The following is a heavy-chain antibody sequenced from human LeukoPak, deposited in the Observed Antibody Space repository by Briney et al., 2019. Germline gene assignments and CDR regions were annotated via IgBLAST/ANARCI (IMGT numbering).Heavy chain of an antibody. Sequence: PGGSLRLSCAASGFTFTTFWMSWVHQAPGKGLEWVANIKQDGSERYYVGSVKGRFTISRDNAKNSLYLQMNSLRAEDTGVYYCAGSGWQVYLDYWGQGALVTVSS. CDR2: IKQDGSER. J-gene: IGHJ4*02. D-gene: IGHD6-19*01. V-gene: IGHV3-7*01. CDR3: AGSGWQVYLDY. CDR1: GFTFTTFW.